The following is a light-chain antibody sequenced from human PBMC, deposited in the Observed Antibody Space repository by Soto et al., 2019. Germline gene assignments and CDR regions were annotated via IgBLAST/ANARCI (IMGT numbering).Light chain of an antibody. J-gene: IGKJ3*01. Sequence: EIVLTQSPGTLSLSPGERATLSCRASQSVSSSYLAWYQQKPGQAPRLLIYGASSRAPGIPDRFSGSGSGTDFTLTISRLEPEGFAVYYCQQYGSSPPFTFGPGTKVDIK. CDR2: GAS. V-gene: IGKV3-20*01. CDR1: QSVSSSY. CDR3: QQYGSSPPFT.